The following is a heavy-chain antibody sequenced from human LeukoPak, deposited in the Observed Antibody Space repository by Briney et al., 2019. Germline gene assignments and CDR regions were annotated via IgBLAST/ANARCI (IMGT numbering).Heavy chain of an antibody. D-gene: IGHD2-15*01. CDR2: SFYSGTT. CDR1: GGFIRSGYYF. CDR3: ARGGRYCSGGNCYSAEYFQH. J-gene: IGHJ1*01. Sequence: SETLSLTCTVSGGFIRSGYYFWTWVRQPPGKGLEWIGYSFYSGTTYYNPSLESRVAISVDTSQNQFSLKLTDVTAADTAVYYCARGGRYCSGGNCYSAEYFQHWGQGTLVTVSS. V-gene: IGHV4-30-4*01.